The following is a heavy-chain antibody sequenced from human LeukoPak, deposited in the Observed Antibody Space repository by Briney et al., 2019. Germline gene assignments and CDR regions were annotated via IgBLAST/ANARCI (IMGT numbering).Heavy chain of an antibody. CDR3: AKDMRYSSGWFDY. V-gene: IGHV3-9*01. D-gene: IGHD6-19*01. Sequence: GGSLRLSCAASGFTFDDYAMHWVRQAPGKGLEWVSGISWNSGSIGYADSVKGRFTISRDNAKNSLYLQMNSLRAEDTALYYCAKDMRYSSGWFDYWGQGTLVTVSS. CDR2: ISWNSGSI. J-gene: IGHJ4*02. CDR1: GFTFDDYA.